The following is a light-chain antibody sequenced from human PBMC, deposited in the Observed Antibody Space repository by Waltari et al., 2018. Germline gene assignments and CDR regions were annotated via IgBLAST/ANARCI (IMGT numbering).Light chain of an antibody. CDR3: QHRSVWPLT. CDR2: GTS. Sequence: IVLTQSPYTLSLFPGVRDTLSCRASPSVRSYLAWYQQKPGQAPRLLSYGTSYRATGVPVRFSGSGSGTDYTLTISSLEPEDFAVYYCQHRSVWPLTFGVGTTVEMK. J-gene: IGKJ4*01. CDR1: PSVRSY. V-gene: IGKV3-11*01.